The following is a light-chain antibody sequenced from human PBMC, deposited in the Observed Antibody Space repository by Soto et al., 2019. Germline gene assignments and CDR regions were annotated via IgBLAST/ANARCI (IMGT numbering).Light chain of an antibody. Sequence: DIQLTQSPPTLSASVGDRVTITCRASQSIRYYLAWYQQTPGKAPKLLIYGASSLQSGVPSRFSGSGSGTKFTLTISSLQPDDFATYYCQHHNSYSQTFGQGTKVDIK. J-gene: IGKJ1*01. CDR1: QSIRYY. CDR3: QHHNSYSQT. CDR2: GAS. V-gene: IGKV1-5*01.